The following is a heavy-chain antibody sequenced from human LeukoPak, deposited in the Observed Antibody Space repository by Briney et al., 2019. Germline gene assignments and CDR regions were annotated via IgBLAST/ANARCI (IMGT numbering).Heavy chain of an antibody. Sequence: ASVKVSCKASGYTFTSYVISWVRQAPGQGLEWMGWISAYNGNTNYAQKLQGRVTMTTDTSTSTAYMELRSLRSDDTAVYYCARVLHSGYYLYDAFDIWGQGTMVTVSS. CDR1: GYTFTSYV. J-gene: IGHJ3*02. V-gene: IGHV1-18*01. CDR2: ISAYNGNT. CDR3: ARVLHSGYYLYDAFDI. D-gene: IGHD3-22*01.